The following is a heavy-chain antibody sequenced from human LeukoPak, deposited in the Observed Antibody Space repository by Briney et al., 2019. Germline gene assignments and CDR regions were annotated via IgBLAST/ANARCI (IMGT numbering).Heavy chain of an antibody. CDR3: AKSMGIQLWLIYYFDY. D-gene: IGHD5-18*01. J-gene: IGHJ4*02. CDR2: INSDESTT. V-gene: IGHV3-74*01. Sequence: GGSLRLSCAASGFTFSNYWMHWVRQTPGKGLVWVSRINSDESTTNYADSVKGRFTISRDNAKNTLYLQMNSLRAEDTAVYYCAKSMGIQLWLIYYFDYWGQGTLVTVSS. CDR1: GFTFSNYW.